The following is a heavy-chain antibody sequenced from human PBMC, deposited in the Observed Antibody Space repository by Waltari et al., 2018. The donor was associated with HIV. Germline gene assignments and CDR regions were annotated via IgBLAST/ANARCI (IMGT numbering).Heavy chain of an antibody. Sequence: QEQLVQSGAEVKKPGSSVKVSCKASGGTFGSNSISWVRQAPGQGLEWMGNIIRVFESTTYAQKFHGRLTISADESTSTVFMELSSLSFDDTAVYYCARGSSGSYRWFDPWGHGTLVTVSS. V-gene: IGHV1-69*15. D-gene: IGHD1-26*01. CDR2: IIRVFEST. J-gene: IGHJ5*02. CDR3: ARGSSGSYRWFDP. CDR1: GGTFGSNS.